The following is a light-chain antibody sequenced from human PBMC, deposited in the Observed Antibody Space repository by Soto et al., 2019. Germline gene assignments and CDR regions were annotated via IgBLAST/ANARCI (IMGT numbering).Light chain of an antibody. V-gene: IGLV2-8*01. CDR1: SSDVGGYNY. CDR3: NSYAGSPYG. CDR2: EVN. Sequence: QSVLTQPPSASGSPGQSVTISCTGTSSDVGGYNYVSWYQQHPGKAPKLMIYEVNKRPSGVPDRFSGSKSGNTASLSVSGFQAEDEADYYCNSYAGSPYGFGTGTKVTVL. J-gene: IGLJ1*01.